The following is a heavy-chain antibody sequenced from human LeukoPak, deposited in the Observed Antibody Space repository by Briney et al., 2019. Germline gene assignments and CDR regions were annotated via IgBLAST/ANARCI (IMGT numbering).Heavy chain of an antibody. J-gene: IGHJ4*02. Sequence: SVKVSCKASGGTFSSYAISWVRQAPGQGLEWMGGIIPIFGTANYAQKFQGRVTITADESTSTAYMELSSLRSEDTAVYYCASRGYSGYGHDYWGQGTLVTVSS. CDR3: ASRGYSGYGHDY. D-gene: IGHD5-12*01. CDR2: IIPIFGTA. V-gene: IGHV1-69*13. CDR1: GGTFSSYA.